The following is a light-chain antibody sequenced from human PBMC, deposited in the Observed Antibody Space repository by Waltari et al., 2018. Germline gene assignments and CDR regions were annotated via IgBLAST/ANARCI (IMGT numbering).Light chain of an antibody. V-gene: IGKV4-1*01. CDR3: QHYYSTPYT. J-gene: IGKJ2*01. CDR1: QRALSSSHNKNY. CDR2: WAS. Sequence: DIVMTQSPDSLAVSLGERATIDCKSSQRALSSSHNKNYLAWYQQKPGQTPNLLIYWASSRDAVVPDRVSGSGSGTEFTLTISILQAEDVAVYYWQHYYSTPYTFGQGTKLEIK.